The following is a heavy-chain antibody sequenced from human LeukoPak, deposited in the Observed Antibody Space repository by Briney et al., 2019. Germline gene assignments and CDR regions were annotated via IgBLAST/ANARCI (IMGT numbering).Heavy chain of an antibody. J-gene: IGHJ4*02. V-gene: IGHV3-23*01. Sequence: GGSLRLSCAASGFTFSSYAMSWVRQAPGKGLEWVSAISGSGGSTYYADSVKGRFTISRDNSKNTLYLQMNSLRAEDTAVYYCASTGGRWLHGPFDYWGQGPLVPVSS. CDR2: ISGSGGST. CDR1: GFTFSSYA. CDR3: ASTGGRWLHGPFDY. D-gene: IGHD5-24*01.